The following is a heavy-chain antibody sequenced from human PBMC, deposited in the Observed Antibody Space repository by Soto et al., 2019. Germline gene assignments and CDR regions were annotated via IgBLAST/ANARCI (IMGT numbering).Heavy chain of an antibody. CDR2: IYYSVST. Sequence: LSLSCTVTGDSLTTRSYYWGWIRPPPGKGLEWIESIYYSVSTYNNPSLRSRVSMVIDTSNDQFSLKLKSVTAADTALYFCARQPTSVETQAYFDVWGPGALVTVSS. V-gene: IGHV4-39*01. D-gene: IGHD3-10*01. J-gene: IGHJ4*02. CDR1: GDSLTTRSYY. CDR3: ARQPTSVETQAYFDV.